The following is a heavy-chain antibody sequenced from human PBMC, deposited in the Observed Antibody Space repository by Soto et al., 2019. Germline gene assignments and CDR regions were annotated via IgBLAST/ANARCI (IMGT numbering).Heavy chain of an antibody. CDR1: GGSFSGYY. CDR3: ARAQLELGD. D-gene: IGHD1-7*01. V-gene: IGHV4-34*01. CDR2: INHSGST. J-gene: IGHJ4*02. Sequence: LSLTCAVYGGSFSGYYWSWIRQPPGKGLERIGEINHSGSTNYNPSLKSRVTISVDTSKNQFSLKLSSVTAADTAVYYCARAQLELGDWGQGTLVTVSS.